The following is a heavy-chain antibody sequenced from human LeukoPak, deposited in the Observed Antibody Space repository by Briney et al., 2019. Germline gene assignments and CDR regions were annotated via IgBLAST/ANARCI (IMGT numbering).Heavy chain of an antibody. CDR3: AREGYYGSGSPPSLYFDY. D-gene: IGHD3-10*01. CDR2: TSSDLNVK. J-gene: IGHJ4*02. Sequence: GRSLRLSCAASGFTFRNYVIHWVRQAPGKGLEWVAVTSSDLNVKLYADSVKGRFTISRDNSRSTLYLQMNSLRPEDTAIYYCAREGYYGSGSPPSLYFDYWGQGTLVTVSS. V-gene: IGHV3-30-3*01. CDR1: GFTFRNYV.